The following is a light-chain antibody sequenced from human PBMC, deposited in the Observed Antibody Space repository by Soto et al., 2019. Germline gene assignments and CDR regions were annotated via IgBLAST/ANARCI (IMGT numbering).Light chain of an antibody. J-gene: IGLJ2*01. CDR1: SSDVGGYNY. CDR3: SSYAASDSFVV. V-gene: IGLV2-8*01. Sequence: QSALTQPPSASGAPGQSVTISCTGTSSDVGGYNYVSWYQHHPDKAPKLIIYEVYKRPSGVPASLSGSKSGNPDSLTVSGLQAGDAAGYYCSSYAASDSFVVFGGGTKLTVL. CDR2: EVY.